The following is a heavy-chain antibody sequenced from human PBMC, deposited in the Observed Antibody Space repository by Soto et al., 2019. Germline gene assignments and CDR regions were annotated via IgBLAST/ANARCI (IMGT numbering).Heavy chain of an antibody. CDR3: ARGGKQQLASVSWFDP. CDR1: GFTFSSYS. Sequence: KPGGSLRLSCAASGFTFSSYSMNWVRQAPGKGLEWVSSISSSSSYIYYADSVKGRFTISRDNAKNSLYLQMNSLRAEDTAVYYCARGGKQQLASVSWFDPWGQGTLVTVSS. D-gene: IGHD6-13*01. J-gene: IGHJ5*02. V-gene: IGHV3-21*01. CDR2: ISSSSSYI.